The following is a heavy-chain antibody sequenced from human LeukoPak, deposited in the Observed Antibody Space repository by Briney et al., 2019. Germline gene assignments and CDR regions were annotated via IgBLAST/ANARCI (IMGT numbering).Heavy chain of an antibody. CDR1: GFSVSSYG. J-gene: IGHJ4*02. CDR2: INVNGDTK. Sequence: GSLRLSCAVSGFSVSSYGMSWVRQAPGRGLEWVSAINVNGDTKYYADSVRGRFIISRDNSENTLYLQMNSLRTEDTAVYYCAQGYSTGWFPNWSQGSLVSVSS. D-gene: IGHD2-8*02. V-gene: IGHV3-23*01. CDR3: AQGYSTGWFPN.